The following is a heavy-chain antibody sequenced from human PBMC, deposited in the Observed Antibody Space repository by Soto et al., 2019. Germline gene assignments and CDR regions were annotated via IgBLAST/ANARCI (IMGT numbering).Heavy chain of an antibody. V-gene: IGHV4-31*03. Sequence: SETLSLTCTVSGGSISSGVYYWSWIRQHPGKGLEWIGYIYYSGSTYYNPSLKSRVTIAVDTSKNQFSLKLSSVTAADTAVYYCARSDCSGGSCYSFYYYGMDVWGQGTTVTVSS. D-gene: IGHD2-15*01. CDR2: IYYSGST. CDR1: GGSISSGVYY. CDR3: ARSDCSGGSCYSFYYYGMDV. J-gene: IGHJ6*02.